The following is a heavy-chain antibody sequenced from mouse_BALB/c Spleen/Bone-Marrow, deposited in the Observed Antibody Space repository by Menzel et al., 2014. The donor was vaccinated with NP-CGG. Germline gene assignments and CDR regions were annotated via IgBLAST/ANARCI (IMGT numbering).Heavy chain of an antibody. D-gene: IGHD2-1*01. Sequence: EVQLQQSGAELVRSGASVKLSCTASGFNIKDYYIHWVKQRPEQGLEWIGWIDPENGDTEYAPKFQGKATITADTSSNTAYLQLSSLTSVDTAVHYCSDGNFYALDYWGQGTSVTVSS. V-gene: IGHV14-4*02. J-gene: IGHJ4*01. CDR1: GFNIKDYY. CDR3: SDGNFYALDY. CDR2: IDPENGDT.